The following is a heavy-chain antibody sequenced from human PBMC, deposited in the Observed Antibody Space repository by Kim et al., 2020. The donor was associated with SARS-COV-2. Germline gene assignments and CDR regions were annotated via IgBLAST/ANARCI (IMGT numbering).Heavy chain of an antibody. J-gene: IGHJ4*02. CDR3: AKDLAVFGAVILPKTVFDN. CDR2: ISYDGSNK. Sequence: GGSLRLSCAASGFTFSRHAIHWVRQAPGKGLEWVAVISYDGSNKYYADSVEGRFTISRDNSRNTLYLQMNSLRPEDTAVYYCAKDLAVFGAVILPKTVFDNWGQGTLVTVSS. D-gene: IGHD3-3*01. CDR1: GFTFSRHA. V-gene: IGHV3-30*18.